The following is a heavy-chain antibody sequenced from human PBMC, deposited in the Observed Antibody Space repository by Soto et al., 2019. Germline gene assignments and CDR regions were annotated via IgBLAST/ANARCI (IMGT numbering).Heavy chain of an antibody. D-gene: IGHD3-9*01. J-gene: IGHJ6*02. Sequence: ASVKVSCKASGYTFTSYGISWVRQAPGQGLEWMGWISAYNGNTNYAQKLQGRVTMTTDTSTSTAYMELRSLRSDDTAVYYCARERRLSGGYYDILTGYYRHYGMDVWGQGTTVTVSS. CDR2: ISAYNGNT. V-gene: IGHV1-18*04. CDR1: GYTFTSYG. CDR3: ARERRLSGGYYDILTGYYRHYGMDV.